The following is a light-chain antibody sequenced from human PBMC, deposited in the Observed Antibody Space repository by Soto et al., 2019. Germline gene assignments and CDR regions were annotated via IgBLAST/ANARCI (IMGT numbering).Light chain of an antibody. V-gene: IGKV1-5*01. CDR3: QQYNTYPWT. CDR2: DAS. Sequence: DIQMTQSPSTLSESVGDRVTITCRASQSISSWLAWYQQKPGKAPKFLIYDASSLESGVPSRFSGSGSGTEFTLTISSLQPDDFATYYCQQYNTYPWTFGQGTKVEIK. J-gene: IGKJ1*01. CDR1: QSISSW.